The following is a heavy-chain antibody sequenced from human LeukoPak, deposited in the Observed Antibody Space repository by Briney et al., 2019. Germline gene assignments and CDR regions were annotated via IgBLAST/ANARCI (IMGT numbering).Heavy chain of an antibody. V-gene: IGHV3-21*04. J-gene: IGHJ4*02. D-gene: IGHD3-22*01. Sequence: GGSLKLSCATSGFTFNNYNMNWVRQAPGRALEWVSSITSSGTYIFYADSVKGRFTISRDNSKNTLYLQMNSLRAEDTAVYYCARGTSSGYFQLYFDYWGQGTLVTVSS. CDR3: ARGTSSGYFQLYFDY. CDR2: ITSSGTYI. CDR1: GFTFNNYN.